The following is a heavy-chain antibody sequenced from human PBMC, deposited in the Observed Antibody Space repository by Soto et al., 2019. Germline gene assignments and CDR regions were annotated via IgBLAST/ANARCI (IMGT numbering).Heavy chain of an antibody. Sequence: HLVQSGPEVKQPGASVTVCSKTSGDTFTNFGLSWVRQAPGQGLEWMGWIATYNSNKNYAQKFQGRLTLTTDTSTSTAYMELKSLGYDDTAVYYCARVLRGVVNWFDPWGHGTLVTVSS. J-gene: IGHJ5*02. CDR2: IATYNSNK. CDR1: GDTFTNFG. CDR3: ARVLRGVVNWFDP. D-gene: IGHD3-10*01. V-gene: IGHV1-18*01.